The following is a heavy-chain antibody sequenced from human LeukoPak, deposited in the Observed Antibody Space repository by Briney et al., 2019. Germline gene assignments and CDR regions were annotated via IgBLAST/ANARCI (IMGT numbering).Heavy chain of an antibody. CDR3: ARSQYYYDSSGFSAFDI. J-gene: IGHJ3*02. CDR2: IYSSGRT. CDR1: GGSISSGSYY. Sequence: SETLSLTCTVSGGSISSGSYYWGWLRQPAGRGLEWIGRIYSSGRTNDNPSLKSRVTISVDTSKNQFSLKLSSVTAADTAVYYCARSQYYYDSSGFSAFDIWGQGTMVTVSS. V-gene: IGHV4-61*02. D-gene: IGHD3-22*01.